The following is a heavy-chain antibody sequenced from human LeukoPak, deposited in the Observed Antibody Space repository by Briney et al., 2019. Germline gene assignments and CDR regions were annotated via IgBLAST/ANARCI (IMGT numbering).Heavy chain of an antibody. CDR3: AREIYRGYPYNDY. J-gene: IGHJ4*02. Sequence: PSETLSLTCAVYGGSFSGYYWSWIRQPPGTGLEWIGEINHSGSTNYNPSLKSRVTISVDTSKNQFSLKLSSVTAADTAVYYCAREIYRGYPYNDYWGQGTLVTVSS. CDR1: GGSFSGYY. D-gene: IGHD5-12*01. V-gene: IGHV4-34*01. CDR2: INHSGST.